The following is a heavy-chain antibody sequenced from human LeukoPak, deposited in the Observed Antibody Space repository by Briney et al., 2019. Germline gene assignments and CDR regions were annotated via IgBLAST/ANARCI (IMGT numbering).Heavy chain of an antibody. CDR1: GFTFDDYA. V-gene: IGHV3-9*01. D-gene: IGHD4-17*01. CDR2: ISWNSGSI. Sequence: GRSLRLSCAASGFTFDDYAMHWVRQAPGKGLEWVSGISWNSGSIGYADSVKGRFTISRDNAKNSLYLQMNSLRAEDTALYYCAKDPSDLGEAVDYWGQGTLVTVSS. J-gene: IGHJ4*02. CDR3: AKDPSDLGEAVDY.